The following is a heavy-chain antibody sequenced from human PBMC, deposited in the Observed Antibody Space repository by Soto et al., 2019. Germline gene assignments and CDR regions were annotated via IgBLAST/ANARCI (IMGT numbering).Heavy chain of an antibody. J-gene: IGHJ4*02. Sequence: SETLSLTCTVSGGSISGHYWIWIRQSPGKGLEWIGYIFYTGSTNYNPSLKSRVTLSVDTSKNQFSLRLNSVTAADTAAYYCARVGSSGWSPDYWGQGTLVTVSS. V-gene: IGHV4-59*11. CDR3: ARVGSSGWSPDY. D-gene: IGHD6-19*01. CDR1: GGSISGHY. CDR2: IFYTGST.